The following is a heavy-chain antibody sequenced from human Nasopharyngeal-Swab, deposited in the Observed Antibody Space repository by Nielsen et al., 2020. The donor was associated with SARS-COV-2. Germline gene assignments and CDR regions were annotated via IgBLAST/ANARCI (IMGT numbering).Heavy chain of an antibody. J-gene: IGHJ6*02. CDR2: IKQDGSEK. V-gene: IGHV3-7*01. D-gene: IGHD3-10*01. CDR1: GFNFSTYW. CDR3: ARDLSSGSGSSYYYYGMDV. Sequence: GGSLRLSCAASGFNFSTYWMSWVRQAPGKGLEWVANIKQDGSEKYFIDAVKGRFTISRDNAKNSLYLQMNSLRAEDTAVYYCARDLSSGSGSSYYYYGMDVWGQGTTVTVSS.